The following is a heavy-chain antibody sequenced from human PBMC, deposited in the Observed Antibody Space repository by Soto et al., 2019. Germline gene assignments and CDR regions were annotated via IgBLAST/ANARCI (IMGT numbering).Heavy chain of an antibody. Sequence: EVQLVEAGGGLIQPGGSLRLSCAASGFTVSSNYMSWVRQAPGKGLEWVSVIYSGGSTYYADSVKGRFTISRDNSKNKMYLQMKNLRAEDTAVYYCARGTVVLLWFGEPSRGMDVWGQGTTVTVSS. V-gene: IGHV3-53*01. J-gene: IGHJ6*02. D-gene: IGHD3-10*01. CDR3: ARGTVVLLWFGEPSRGMDV. CDR1: GFTVSSNY. CDR2: IYSGGST.